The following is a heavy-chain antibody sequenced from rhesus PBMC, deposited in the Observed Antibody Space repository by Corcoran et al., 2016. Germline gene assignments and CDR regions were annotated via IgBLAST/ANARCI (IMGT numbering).Heavy chain of an antibody. V-gene: IGHV3-136*01. D-gene: IGHD6-25*01. Sequence: EVQLVESGGGLVQPGGSLRLSCAASGFTFSSYDMSWVRQAPGKGLEWFSYISYTGKTIYYADSVKGRFTISRDNAKNSLSLQMSSLRAEDTAVYYCTRITAAAGRKYYFDYWGQGVLVTVSS. CDR3: TRITAAAGRKYYFDY. CDR1: GFTFSSYD. CDR2: ISYTGKTI. J-gene: IGHJ4*01.